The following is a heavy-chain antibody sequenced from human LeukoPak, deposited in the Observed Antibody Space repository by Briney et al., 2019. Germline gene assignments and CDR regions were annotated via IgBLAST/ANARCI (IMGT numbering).Heavy chain of an antibody. D-gene: IGHD6-13*01. V-gene: IGHV4-61*01. CDR2: IYYSGST. CDR3: ARGFVEGPGQQLVPVQH. CDR1: GGSVSSGSYY. Sequence: SETLSLTCTVSGGSVSSGSYYWSWIRQPPGKGLEWIGYIYYSGSTNYNPSLKSRVTISVDTSKNQFSLKLSSVTAADTAVYYCARGFVEGPGQQLVPVQHWGQGILVTVSS. J-gene: IGHJ1*01.